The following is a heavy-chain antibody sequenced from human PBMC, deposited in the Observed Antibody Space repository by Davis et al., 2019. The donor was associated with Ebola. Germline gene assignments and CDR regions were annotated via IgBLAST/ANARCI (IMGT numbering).Heavy chain of an antibody. CDR2: ISYDGSNK. CDR1: GFTFSSYG. J-gene: IGHJ6*02. Sequence: GGSLRLSCAASGFTFSSYGMHWVRQAPGKGLEWVAVISYDGSNKYYADSVKGRFTISRDDSKNTLYLQMNSLKTEDTAVYYCTTDRLELRKDYYYYYAMDVWGQGTTVTVSS. D-gene: IGHD1-7*01. CDR3: TTDRLELRKDYYYYYAMDV. V-gene: IGHV3-30*03.